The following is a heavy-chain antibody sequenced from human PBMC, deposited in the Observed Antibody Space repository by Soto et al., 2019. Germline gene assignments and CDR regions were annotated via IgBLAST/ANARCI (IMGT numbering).Heavy chain of an antibody. J-gene: IGHJ5*02. D-gene: IGHD3-22*01. CDR1: GGSISSGGYY. Sequence: PSETLSLTCTVSGGSISSGGYYWSWIRQPPGKGLEWIGYISYSGSTNYNPSLKSRVTISVDTSKNQFSLKLSSVTAADTAVYYCARHLGYDSSGYYRNWFDPWGQGTLVTVSS. CDR2: ISYSGST. CDR3: ARHLGYDSSGYYRNWFDP. V-gene: IGHV4-61*08.